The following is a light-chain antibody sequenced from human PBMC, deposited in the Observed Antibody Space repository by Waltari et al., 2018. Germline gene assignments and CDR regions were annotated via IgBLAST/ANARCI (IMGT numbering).Light chain of an antibody. J-gene: IGLJ2*01. CDR1: TFASNY. CDR2: DVT. V-gene: IGLV2-14*03. Sequence: QSALTQPASASGSPGQSITLPRTGTTFASNYFSRFQQHPGKAPQVMIYDVTDRPSGVSNRFSGSKSGNTASLTISGLQAEDEADYYCSSWTDSDALKLLFGGGTKLTVL. CDR3: SSWTDSDALKLL.